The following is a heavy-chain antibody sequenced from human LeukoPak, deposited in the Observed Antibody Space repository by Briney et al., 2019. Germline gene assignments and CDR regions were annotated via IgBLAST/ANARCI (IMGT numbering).Heavy chain of an antibody. Sequence: GGSLRLSWAASGFTVSSNYMSWVRQAPEKGLEWVSVIYSGGSTYYADSVKGRLTISRDNSKNTLYLQMNSLRAEDTAVYYCAREDTAMVPGRVFYGMDVWGQGTTVTVSS. J-gene: IGHJ6*02. V-gene: IGHV3-66*02. D-gene: IGHD5-18*01. CDR1: GFTVSSNY. CDR3: AREDTAMVPGRVFYGMDV. CDR2: IYSGGST.